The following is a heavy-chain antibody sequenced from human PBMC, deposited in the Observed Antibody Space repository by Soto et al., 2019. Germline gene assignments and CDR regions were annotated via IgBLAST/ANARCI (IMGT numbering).Heavy chain of an antibody. CDR2: IYSGEST. D-gene: IGHD2-21*01. Sequence: EVQLVESGGGLVQPGGSLRLSCAASGIIVKSNYMNWVRQAPGKGLEWVSIIYSGESTYYADSVKGRFTISRHDSKDTLYLQMSSLRSEDTATYYCARGVFGQPDSWGQGTLVIVSS. CDR1: GIIVKSNY. J-gene: IGHJ5*01. CDR3: ARGVFGQPDS. V-gene: IGHV3-53*04.